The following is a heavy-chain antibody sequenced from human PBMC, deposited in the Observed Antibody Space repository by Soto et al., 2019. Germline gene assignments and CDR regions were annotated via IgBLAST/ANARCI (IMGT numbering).Heavy chain of an antibody. CDR3: AKGSFSPLELAAPLYFYYYAMDV. Sequence: GGSLRLSCTAAGGTFTNYGMTWVRKAPGKGLEWVSSISSSGGSAYYADSVKGRFTISRDNSKNTLYLQMNSLRAEDTAVYYCAKGSFSPLELAAPLYFYYYAMDVWGQGPTVTVS. D-gene: IGHD2-15*01. CDR2: ISSSGGSA. V-gene: IGHV3-23*01. CDR1: GGTFTNYG. J-gene: IGHJ6*02.